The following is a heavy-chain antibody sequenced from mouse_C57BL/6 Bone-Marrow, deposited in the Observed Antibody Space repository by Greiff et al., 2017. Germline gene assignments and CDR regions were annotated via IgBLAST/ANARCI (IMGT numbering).Heavy chain of an antibody. Sequence: QVQLQQPGAELVKPGASVKMSCKASGYTFTSYWITWVKQRPGQGLEWIGDIYPGSGSTNYNEKFKSKATLTVDTSSSTAYMKLSSLTSEDSAVYYCARPYYSDYGYFDVWGTGTAVTVTA. V-gene: IGHV1-55*01. CDR2: IYPGSGST. CDR1: GYTFTSYW. D-gene: IGHD2-12*01. CDR3: ARPYYSDYGYFDV. J-gene: IGHJ1*03.